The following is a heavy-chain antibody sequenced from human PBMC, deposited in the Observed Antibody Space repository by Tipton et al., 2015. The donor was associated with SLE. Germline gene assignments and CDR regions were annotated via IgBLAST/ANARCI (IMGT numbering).Heavy chain of an antibody. CDR1: GYSISIGYH. J-gene: IGHJ4*02. CDR2: TYHSGTT. CDR3: ARAGYDATGYFMNYFDY. D-gene: IGHD3-22*01. V-gene: IGHV4-38-2*02. Sequence: TLSLTCTVSGYSISIGYHWGWIRQSPGKGLEWIGSTYHSGTTYYNPSLKSRVTISVDTSRNQFSLRLSSVTTADTAVYYCARAGYDATGYFMNYFDYWGQGALVTVSS.